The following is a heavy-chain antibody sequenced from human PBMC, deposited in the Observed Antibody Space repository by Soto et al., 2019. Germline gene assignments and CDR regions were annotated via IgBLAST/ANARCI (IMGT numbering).Heavy chain of an antibody. CDR2: IYYSGST. CDR3: ARSGDYVRIYFDY. Sequence: QVQLQESGPGLVKPSQTLSLTCTVSGGAISSGGYYWSWIRQHPGKGLEWIGYIYYSGSTYYNPSLKSRVTISVDTSKNQFSLKLSSVTAADTAVYYCARSGDYVRIYFDYWGQGTLVTVSS. CDR1: GGAISSGGYY. J-gene: IGHJ4*02. V-gene: IGHV4-31*03. D-gene: IGHD4-17*01.